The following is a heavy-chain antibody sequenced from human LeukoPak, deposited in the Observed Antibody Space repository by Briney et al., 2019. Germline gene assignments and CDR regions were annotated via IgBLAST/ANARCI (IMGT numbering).Heavy chain of an antibody. V-gene: IGHV1-2*02. CDR3: AREGIAAAGIQH. J-gene: IGHJ1*01. CDR2: INPNSGGI. CDR1: GYTFTGYY. D-gene: IGHD6-13*01. Sequence: ASVKVSCKASGYTFTGYYMHWVRQVPGQGLEWMGWINPNSGGINYAQKFQGRVTMTRDTSISTAYMELSRLRSDDTAVYYCAREGIAAAGIQHWGQGTLVTVSS.